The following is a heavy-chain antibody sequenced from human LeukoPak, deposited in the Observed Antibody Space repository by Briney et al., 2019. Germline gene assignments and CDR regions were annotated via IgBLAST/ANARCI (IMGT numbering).Heavy chain of an antibody. D-gene: IGHD6-13*01. V-gene: IGHV3-30*02. J-gene: IGHJ3*02. CDR3: AKAVTQQLVQNAFDI. CDR2: IRYDGSNK. CDR1: GFTFSSYG. Sequence: TGGSLRLSCVASGFTFSSYGVHWVRQAPGTGLEWVAFIRYDGSNKYYADSVKGRFTISRDNSKNTLYLQMNSLRAEDTAVYYCAKAVTQQLVQNAFDIWGQGTMVTVSS.